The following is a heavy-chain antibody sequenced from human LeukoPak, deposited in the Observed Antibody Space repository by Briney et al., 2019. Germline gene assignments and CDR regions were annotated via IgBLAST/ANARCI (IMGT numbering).Heavy chain of an antibody. J-gene: IGHJ4*02. V-gene: IGHV4-4*07. Sequence: SETLSLTCTVSGGSISSYYWSWIRQPAGKGLEWIGRIYTSGSTNYNPSLKSRVTMSVDTSKNQFSLKLSSVTAADTAVYYCARGGGSGSYYKRELDYWGQGTLVTVSS. CDR1: GGSISSYY. CDR2: IYTSGST. CDR3: ARGGGSGSYYKRELDY. D-gene: IGHD3-10*01.